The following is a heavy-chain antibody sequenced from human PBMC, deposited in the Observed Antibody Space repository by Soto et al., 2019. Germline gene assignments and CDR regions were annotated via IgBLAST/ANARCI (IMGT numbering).Heavy chain of an antibody. J-gene: IGHJ4*02. D-gene: IGHD6-13*01. CDR2: IYYSEST. Sequence: SETLSLTCTVSGGSISSYYWSWIRQPPGKGLEWIGYIYYSESTNYNPSLKSRVTISVDTSKNQFSLKLSSVTAADTAVYYCARGSAAGTKSPFDYWGQGTLVTVSS. CDR3: ARGSAAGTKSPFDY. V-gene: IGHV4-59*01. CDR1: GGSISSYY.